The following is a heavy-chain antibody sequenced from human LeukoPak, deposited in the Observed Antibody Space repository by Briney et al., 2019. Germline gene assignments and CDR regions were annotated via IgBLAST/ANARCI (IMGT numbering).Heavy chain of an antibody. CDR3: VREVYSTTWYSLDF. D-gene: IGHD6-13*01. CDR2: SNGDGSGK. J-gene: IGHJ4*02. CDR1: GFTFSSYG. Sequence: PGRSLRLSCAASGFTFSSYGMHWVRQAPGKGLVWVSRSNGDGSGKFFADSVKGRFTVSRDNAKNTLFLQMNSLRADDTAVYYCVREVYSTTWYSLDFWGQGTLVTVSS. V-gene: IGHV3-74*01.